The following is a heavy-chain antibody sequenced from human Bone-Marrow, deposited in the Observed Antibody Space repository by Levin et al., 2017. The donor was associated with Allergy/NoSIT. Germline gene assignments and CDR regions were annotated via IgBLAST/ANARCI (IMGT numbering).Heavy chain of an antibody. J-gene: IGHJ6*03. V-gene: IGHV3-23*01. CDR2: ISGSGDQT. CDR3: AKLSHLGGDYYYMDV. D-gene: IGHD3-3*02. CDR1: GFTFDAYG. Sequence: PGGSLRLSCAASGFTFDAYGLNWVRQAPGKGLEWVSSISGSGDQTYYADSVKGRFTISRDNSKSTLFLQMNGLRAEDTAVYYCAKLSHLGGDYYYMDVWGKGTTVTFSS.